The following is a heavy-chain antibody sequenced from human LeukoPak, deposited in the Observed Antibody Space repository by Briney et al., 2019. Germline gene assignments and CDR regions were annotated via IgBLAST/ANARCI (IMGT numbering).Heavy chain of an antibody. D-gene: IGHD4/OR15-4a*01. Sequence: GGSLRLSCAASGITFSSNGMHWVRQAPGKGLEWVAFIRYDGSNKYYADSVKGRFTISRDNSKNTLYLQMNSLRAEDTAVYYCARRAGAYSHPYDYWGQGTLVTVSS. CDR3: ARRAGAYSHPYDY. V-gene: IGHV3-30*02. CDR2: IRYDGSNK. J-gene: IGHJ4*02. CDR1: GITFSSNG.